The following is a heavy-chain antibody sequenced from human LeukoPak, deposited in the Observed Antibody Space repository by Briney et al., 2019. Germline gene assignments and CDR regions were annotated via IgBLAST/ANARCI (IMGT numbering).Heavy chain of an antibody. CDR3: ATTSGYFYY. D-gene: IGHD1-26*01. Sequence: ASVKVSCKASAYTFTDYYLHWVRQAPGQGLEWMERINPSSGDTNYAQNFQGRVTMTRDTSISTAYMELSRLRSDDTAVYYCATTSGYFYYWGQGTLVTVYS. V-gene: IGHV1-2*06. J-gene: IGHJ4*02. CDR1: AYTFTDYY. CDR2: INPSSGDT.